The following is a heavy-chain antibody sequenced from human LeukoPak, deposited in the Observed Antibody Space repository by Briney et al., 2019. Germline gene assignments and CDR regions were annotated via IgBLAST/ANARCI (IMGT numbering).Heavy chain of an antibody. D-gene: IGHD2-2*01. CDR3: AKDSGLAVVVPAANDY. J-gene: IGHJ4*02. CDR2: IRYDGSNK. Sequence: PGGSLRLSCAASGFTFSSYGMHWVRQAPGKGLEWVAFIRYDGSNKYYADSVKGRFTISRDNSKNTLYLQMNSLRAEDTAVYYCAKDSGLAVVVPAANDYWGQGTLVTVSS. CDR1: GFTFSSYG. V-gene: IGHV3-30*02.